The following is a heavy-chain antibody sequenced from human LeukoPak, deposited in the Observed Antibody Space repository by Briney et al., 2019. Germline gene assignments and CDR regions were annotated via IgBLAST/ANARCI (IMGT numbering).Heavy chain of an antibody. CDR2: YHPEDGEV. CDR1: GFTLSESS. CDR3: TRARVFGVHDDAFDI. V-gene: IGHV1-24*01. J-gene: IGHJ3*02. Sequence: ASVKVSCKVSGFTLSESSMHWVRQAPGKGLEWMGGYHPEDGEVMYAQKFQGRVSVTEDSSAETAYMELRSLRSEDTAVYYCTRARVFGVHDDAFDIWGQGTMVTVSS. D-gene: IGHD3-3*01.